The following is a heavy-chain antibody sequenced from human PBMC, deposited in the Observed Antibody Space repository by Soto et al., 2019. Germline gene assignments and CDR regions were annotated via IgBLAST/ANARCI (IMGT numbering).Heavy chain of an antibody. CDR1: GFTFSRYG. CDR2: IWYDGSNK. D-gene: IGHD3-3*01. J-gene: IGHJ5*02. CDR3: ARGITIGWFDP. V-gene: IGHV3-33*01. Sequence: QVPLVESGGGVVQPWRSLRLSCAASGFTFSRYGMHWVRQAPGKGLEWVAVIWYDGSNKYYADSVKGRFTISRDNSKNTLYLQMNSLRAEDTDVDYWARGITIGWFDPWGQGTLVTVSS.